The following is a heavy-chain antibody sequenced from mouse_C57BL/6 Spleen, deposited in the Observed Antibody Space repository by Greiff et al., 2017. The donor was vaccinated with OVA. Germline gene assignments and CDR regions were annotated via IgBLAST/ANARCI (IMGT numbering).Heavy chain of an antibody. V-gene: IGHV1-61*01. D-gene: IGHD2-5*01. Sequence: VKLQQPGAELVRPGSSVKLSCKASGYTFTSYWMDWVKQRPGQGLEWIGNIYPSDSETHYNQKFKDKATLTVDKSSSTAYMQLSSLTSEDSAVYYCARKDSNYEAMDYWGQGTSVTVSS. CDR3: ARKDSNYEAMDY. CDR1: GYTFTSYW. CDR2: IYPSDSET. J-gene: IGHJ4*01.